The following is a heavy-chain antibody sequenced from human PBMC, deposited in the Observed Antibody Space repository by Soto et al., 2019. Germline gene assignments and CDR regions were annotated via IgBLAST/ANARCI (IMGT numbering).Heavy chain of an antibody. V-gene: IGHV2-5*01. CDR3: ARRLTVVPLAFDL. D-gene: IGHD3-10*01. Sequence: SGPTLVNPTQTLTLTCTFSGFSLTTSGVGVGWIRQPPGKALEWLALIYWNDDTRYSPSLKNRVTITTDTSKDQVVLTMTDMDPVDTATYYCARRLTVVPLAFDLWGQGTMVTVS. CDR1: GFSLTTSGVG. J-gene: IGHJ3*01. CDR2: IYWNDDT.